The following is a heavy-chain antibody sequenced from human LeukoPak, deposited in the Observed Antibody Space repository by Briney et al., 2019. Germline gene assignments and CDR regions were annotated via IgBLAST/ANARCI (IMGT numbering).Heavy chain of an antibody. Sequence: PGGSLRLSCAASGFTFSSYAMSWVRQAPGKGLEWVSAISGSGGSTYYADSVKGRFTISRDNSKNTLYLQMNSLRAEDTAVYYCAKGPMVRGVIILGDYWGQGTLVTVSS. CDR1: GFTFSSYA. J-gene: IGHJ4*02. CDR2: ISGSGGST. D-gene: IGHD3-10*01. CDR3: AKGPMVRGVIILGDY. V-gene: IGHV3-23*01.